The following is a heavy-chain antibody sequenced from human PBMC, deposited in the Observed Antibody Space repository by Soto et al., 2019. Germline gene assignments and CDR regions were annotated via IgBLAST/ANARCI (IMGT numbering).Heavy chain of an antibody. CDR3: SRDLVGYDFWSGYYFDY. V-gene: IGHV3-74*01. J-gene: IGHJ4*02. CDR2: INSDGSST. D-gene: IGHD3-3*01. Sequence: GGSLRLSCAASGFTFSSYWMHWVRQAPGKGLVWVSRINSDGSSTSYADSVKGRFTISRDKAKNTLYLQMNSLRAEDAAVYYCSRDLVGYDFWSGYYFDYWGQGTLVTVSS. CDR1: GFTFSSYW.